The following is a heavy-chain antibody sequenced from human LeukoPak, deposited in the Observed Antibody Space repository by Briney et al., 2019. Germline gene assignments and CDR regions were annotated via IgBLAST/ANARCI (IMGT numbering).Heavy chain of an antibody. Sequence: PGGSLRLSCAASGFTFSSYAMSWVRQAPGKGLEWVSAISGSGGSTYYADSVKGRFTISRDNSKNTLYLQMNSLRAEDTAVYYCAKEPTLPAAHRRWFDPWGQGTLVTVSS. D-gene: IGHD2-2*01. J-gene: IGHJ5*02. V-gene: IGHV3-23*01. CDR1: GFTFSSYA. CDR2: ISGSGGST. CDR3: AKEPTLPAAHRRWFDP.